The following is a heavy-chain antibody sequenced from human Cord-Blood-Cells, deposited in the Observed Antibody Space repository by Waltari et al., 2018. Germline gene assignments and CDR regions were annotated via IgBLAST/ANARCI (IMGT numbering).Heavy chain of an antibody. J-gene: IGHJ4*02. Sequence: QVQLQQWGAGSLKPSETLSLTCSVYGGSFSGYYWSWIRQPPGKGLEWIGEINHSGSTNYNPSLKSRVTISVDTSKNQFSLKLSSVTAADTAVYYCASGAMLGWGQGTLVTVSS. CDR3: ASGAMLG. CDR1: GGSFSGYY. D-gene: IGHD3-10*02. V-gene: IGHV4-34*01. CDR2: INHSGST.